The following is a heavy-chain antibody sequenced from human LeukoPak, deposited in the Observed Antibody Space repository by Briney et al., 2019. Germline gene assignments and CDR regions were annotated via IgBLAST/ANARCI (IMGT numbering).Heavy chain of an antibody. Sequence: GGSLRLSCAASGFIFSSYAMSWVRVAPGKGLGWISVISGSGGRTDYADSVKGRFTISRDNSKNTLYLQMNSLRAEDTAVYYCAKTALAVAGIVPVESELDYWGQGTLVTVSS. CDR3: AKTALAVAGIVPVESELDY. CDR1: GFIFSSYA. J-gene: IGHJ4*02. D-gene: IGHD6-19*01. V-gene: IGHV3-23*01. CDR2: ISGSGGRT.